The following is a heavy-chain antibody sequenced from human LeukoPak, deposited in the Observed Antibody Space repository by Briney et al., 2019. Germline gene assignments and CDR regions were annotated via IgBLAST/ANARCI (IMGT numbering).Heavy chain of an antibody. CDR2: ISGSGGST. D-gene: IGHD2/OR15-2a*01. Sequence: GVSLRLSCAASGFTFSSCAMSWVRQAPGKGLEWVSAISGSGGSTYYADSVKGRFTISRDNSKNTLYLQMNSLRAEDTAVYYCANLISPDGDYWGQGTLVTVSS. V-gene: IGHV3-23*01. CDR3: ANLISPDGDY. J-gene: IGHJ4*02. CDR1: GFTFSSCA.